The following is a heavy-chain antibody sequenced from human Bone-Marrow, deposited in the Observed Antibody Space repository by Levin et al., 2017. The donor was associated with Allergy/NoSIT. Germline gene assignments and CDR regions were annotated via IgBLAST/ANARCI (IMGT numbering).Heavy chain of an antibody. CDR2: IHPDGSET. Sequence: GGSLRLSCTASKFSFRSYWMNWVRQAPGKGLEWVASIHPDGSETYYVDSVKGRSTISRDDAKNSLYLQLNSLRVEDTALYYCVTVPAASEWFDPWGQGTLVTVSS. CDR1: KFSFRSYW. CDR3: VTVPAASEWFDP. V-gene: IGHV3-7*01. D-gene: IGHD2-2*01. J-gene: IGHJ5*02.